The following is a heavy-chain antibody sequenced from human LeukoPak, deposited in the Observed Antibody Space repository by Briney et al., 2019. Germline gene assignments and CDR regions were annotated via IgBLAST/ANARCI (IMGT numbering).Heavy chain of an antibody. CDR1: GFTFSSYS. CDR2: IGGSGTSI. CDR3: ARAVLDY. D-gene: IGHD6-6*01. V-gene: IGHV3-21*04. J-gene: IGHJ4*02. Sequence: GGSLRLSCVASGFTFSSYSMNWVRQPPGKGLEWVATIGGSGTSIYYADSVKGRFTFSRDNAKNSVYLQMSSLRADDTAVYYCARAVLDYWGQGTLVTVSS.